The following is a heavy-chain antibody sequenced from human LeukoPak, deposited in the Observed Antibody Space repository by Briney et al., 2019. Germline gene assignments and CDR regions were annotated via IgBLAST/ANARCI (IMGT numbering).Heavy chain of an antibody. CDR2: IIPIFGTA. CDR1: GGTFSSYA. J-gene: IGHJ5*02. CDR3: ARLGQIAAAGHNWFDP. V-gene: IGHV1-69*01. D-gene: IGHD6-13*01. Sequence: SVKVSCKASGGTFSSYAISWVRQAPGQGLEWMGGIIPIFGTANYAQKFQGRVTIIADESTSTAYMELSSLRSEDTAVYYCARLGQIAAAGHNWFDPWGQGTLVTVSS.